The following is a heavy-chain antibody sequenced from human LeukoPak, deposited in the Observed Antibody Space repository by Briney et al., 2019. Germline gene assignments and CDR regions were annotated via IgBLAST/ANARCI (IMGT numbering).Heavy chain of an antibody. J-gene: IGHJ4*02. CDR2: VNPNSGGT. D-gene: IGHD2-15*01. CDR3: ARDLDNILVVAAATSASDY. CDR1: GYTFTGYY. V-gene: IGHV1-2*02. Sequence: ASVKVSCKTSGYTFTGYYIHWVRQAHGQGLEWMGWVNPNSGGTNYAQRFQGRVTMTRDTSISTAYMELSRLTYDDTAVYYCARDLDNILVVAAATSASDYWGQGALVTVSS.